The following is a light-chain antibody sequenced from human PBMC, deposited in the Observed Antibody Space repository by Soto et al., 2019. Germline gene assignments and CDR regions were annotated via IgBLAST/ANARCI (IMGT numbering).Light chain of an antibody. CDR2: DTF. V-gene: IGLV7-46*01. CDR3: LLSYNTVVI. Sequence: QTMVTQEPSLTVSPGGTVTLTCGSSTGAVTSGHYPYWFQQKPGQAPKTLIYDTFNTHSWTPARFSGSLLGGKAALTLSGAQPEDEAVYFCLLSYNTVVIFGGGTKVTVL. J-gene: IGLJ2*01. CDR1: TGAVTSGHY.